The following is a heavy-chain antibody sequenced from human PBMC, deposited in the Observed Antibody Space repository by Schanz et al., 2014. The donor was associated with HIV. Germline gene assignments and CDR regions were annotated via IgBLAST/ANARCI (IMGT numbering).Heavy chain of an antibody. D-gene: IGHD3-16*02. CDR3: ARRRGWGSYRYFPYGLDV. CDR2: MNPNRGNA. V-gene: IGHV1-8*02. J-gene: IGHJ6*02. Sequence: QVQLVQSGAEVQKPGASVNVSCTASGYTFTGFHIHWVRQAPGQGLVWMGWMNPNRGNAGFAQKFQGRVTLTRDTSITTAYMELTSLRPEDTAVYYCARRRGWGSYRYFPYGLDVWGQGTTVTVSS. CDR1: GYTFTGFH.